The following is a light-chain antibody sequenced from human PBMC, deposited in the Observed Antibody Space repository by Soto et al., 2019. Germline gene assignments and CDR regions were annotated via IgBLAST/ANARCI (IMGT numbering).Light chain of an antibody. V-gene: IGKV1-5*03. Sequence: DIQMTQSPSTLSASVGDRVTITCRASQSISSWLAWYQQKPGKAPKLLIYKASSLESGVPSRCSGSGSGTEFSLTTSSLQPDDFATYYCQQYNSYSPWTFGQGTKVNIK. J-gene: IGKJ1*01. CDR1: QSISSW. CDR3: QQYNSYSPWT. CDR2: KAS.